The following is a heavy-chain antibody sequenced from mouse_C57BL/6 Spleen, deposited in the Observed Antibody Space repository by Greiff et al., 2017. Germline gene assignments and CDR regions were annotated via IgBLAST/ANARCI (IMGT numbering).Heavy chain of an antibody. Sequence: VQLKQSGPELVKPGASVKISCKASGYTFTDYYMNWVKQSHGKSLEWIGDINPNNGGTSYNQKFKGKATLTVDKSSSTAYMELRSLTSDDSSDYYCTRGDDGYYTYAMDYWGQGTSVTVSS. CDR3: TRGDDGYYTYAMDY. J-gene: IGHJ4*01. CDR2: INPNNGGT. CDR1: GYTFTDYY. D-gene: IGHD2-3*01. V-gene: IGHV1-26*01.